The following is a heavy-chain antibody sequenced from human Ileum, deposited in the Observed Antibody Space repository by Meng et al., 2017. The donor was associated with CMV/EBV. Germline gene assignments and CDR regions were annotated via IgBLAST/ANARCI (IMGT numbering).Heavy chain of an antibody. CDR2: IYYSGST. CDR1: GGSISIGDYY. D-gene: IGHD1-7*01. CDR3: ARQEELWGYFDY. J-gene: IGHJ4*02. V-gene: IGHV4-30-4*08. Sequence: QGHRQEPGPGLVKPSQTRSFPCTVSGGSISIGDYYWNWIRQPPGKGLEWIGYIYYSGSTYFNPSLKSRVTISVDTSKNQFSLKLNSVTAADTAVYYCARQEELWGYFDYWGQGTLVTVSS.